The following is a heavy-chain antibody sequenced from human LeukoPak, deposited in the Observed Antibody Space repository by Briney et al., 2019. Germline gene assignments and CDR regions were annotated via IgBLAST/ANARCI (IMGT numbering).Heavy chain of an antibody. CDR2: IYYTGST. J-gene: IGHJ4*02. V-gene: IGHV4-59*01. CDR3: AARRAYYFDY. Sequence: SETLSLTCTVSVDSISNYYWSWIRQPPGKGLEWIGYIYYTGSTNYNPSFKSRVTISVDTSKNQFSLKLSSVTAADTAVYYCAARRAYYFDYWGQGALVAVSS. CDR1: VDSISNYY.